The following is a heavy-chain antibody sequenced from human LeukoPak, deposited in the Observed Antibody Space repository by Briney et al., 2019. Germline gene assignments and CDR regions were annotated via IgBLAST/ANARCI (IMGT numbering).Heavy chain of an antibody. V-gene: IGHV3-21*01. J-gene: IGHJ4*02. CDR2: ISSSSSYI. D-gene: IGHD4/OR15-4a*01. CDR3: ARLTTTATTFVY. CDR1: GFTFSSYS. Sequence: GGSLRLSCAASGFTFSSYSMNWVRQAPGKGLEWVSSISSSSSYIYYADSVKGRFTISRDNAKNSLYLQMNSLRAEDTAVYYCARLTTTATTFVYWGQGALVTVSS.